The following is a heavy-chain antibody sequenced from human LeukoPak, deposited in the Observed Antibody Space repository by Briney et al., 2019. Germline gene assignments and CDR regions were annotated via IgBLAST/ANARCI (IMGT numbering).Heavy chain of an antibody. CDR3: AREWGSSGYYNWFDP. D-gene: IGHD3-22*01. CDR1: GYTFSVYY. J-gene: IGHJ5*02. V-gene: IGHV1-2*02. Sequence: AASVKVSCKASGYTFSVYYMHWVRQAPGQGLEWMGWINPNSGGTNYAQKFQGRVTITRDTSISTAYMELSRLRSDDTAVYYCAREWGSSGYYNWFDPWGQGTLVTVSS. CDR2: INPNSGGT.